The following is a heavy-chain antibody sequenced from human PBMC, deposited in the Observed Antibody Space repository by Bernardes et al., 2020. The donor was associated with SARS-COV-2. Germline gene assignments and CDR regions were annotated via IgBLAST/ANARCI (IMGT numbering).Heavy chain of an antibody. V-gene: IGHV3-66*01. D-gene: IGHD3-9*01. Sequence: GGSLRLSCAASGFTVSSNYMSWVRQAPGKGLEWVSVIYSGGSTYYADSVKGRFTISRDNSKNTLYLQMNSLRAEDTAVYYCARERPLRYFDWLTTDYYYYGMDVWGQGTTVTVSS. J-gene: IGHJ6*02. CDR2: IYSGGST. CDR3: ARERPLRYFDWLTTDYYYYGMDV. CDR1: GFTVSSNY.